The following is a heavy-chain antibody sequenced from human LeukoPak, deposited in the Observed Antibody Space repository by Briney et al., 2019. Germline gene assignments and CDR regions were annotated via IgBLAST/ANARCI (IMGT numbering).Heavy chain of an antibody. V-gene: IGHV3-66*01. CDR1: GFTVSSNY. CDR2: IYGGGST. D-gene: IGHD2-2*01. CDR3: AKDRADIVVVPAALLHN. J-gene: IGHJ4*02. Sequence: PGGSLRLSCAASGFTVSSNYMTWVRQAPGKGLEWVSIIYGGGSTYYADSVKGRFTISRDNSKNTLYLQMNSLRAEDTAVYYCAKDRADIVVVPAALLHNWGQGTLVTVSS.